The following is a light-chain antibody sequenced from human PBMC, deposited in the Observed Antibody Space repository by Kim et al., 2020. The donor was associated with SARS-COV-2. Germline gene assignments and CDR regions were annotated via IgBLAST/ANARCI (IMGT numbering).Light chain of an antibody. CDR2: LAS. V-gene: IGKV1-5*03. CDR3: QQYIRFPYT. CDR1: ETISTY. J-gene: IGKJ2*01. Sequence: SASGGDRVTSTCRASETISTYLAWYQHKPGKAPNLRIYLASTLESGVSSRFSGTGSGTEFTLTINSLQPDDFATYYCQQYIRFPYTFGQGTKLEI.